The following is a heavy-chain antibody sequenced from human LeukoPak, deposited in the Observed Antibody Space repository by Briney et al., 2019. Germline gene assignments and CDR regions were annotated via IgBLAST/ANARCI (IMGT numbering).Heavy chain of an antibody. CDR2: IYYSGST. CDR1: GGSISSSSYY. Sequence: PSETLSLTCAVSGGSISSSSYYWGWVRQPRGRGLGWVGRIYYSGSTYYNPSLKSRVTISVDTSKNQFSLKLSSVTAADTAVYYCARDPPSKYYYDSSGPIWGQGTLVTVSS. J-gene: IGHJ4*02. CDR3: ARDPPSKYYYDSSGPI. V-gene: IGHV4-39*07. D-gene: IGHD3-22*01.